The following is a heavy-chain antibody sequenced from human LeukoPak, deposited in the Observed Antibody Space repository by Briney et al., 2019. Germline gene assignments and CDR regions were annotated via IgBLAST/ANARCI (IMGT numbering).Heavy chain of an antibody. D-gene: IGHD3-10*01. CDR3: ATGSGSVAEYFQH. V-gene: IGHV1-69*01. CDR1: GGTFSSYA. Sequence: ASVKVSCKAPGGTFSSYAISWVRQAPGQGLEWMGGIIPIFGTANYAQKFQGRVTITADESTSTAYMELSSLRSEDTAVYYCATGSGSVAEYFQHWGQGTLVTVSS. J-gene: IGHJ1*01. CDR2: IIPIFGTA.